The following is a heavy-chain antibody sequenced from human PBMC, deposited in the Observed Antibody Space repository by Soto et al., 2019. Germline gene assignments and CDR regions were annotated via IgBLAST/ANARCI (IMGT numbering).Heavy chain of an antibody. CDR1: GYTFTSYY. V-gene: IGHV1-46*01. CDR2: INPSGGST. J-gene: IGHJ6*02. D-gene: IGHD7-27*01. Sequence: GASVKVSCKASGYTFTSYYMHCVRQAPGQGLEWMGIINPSGGSTSYAQKFQGRVTMTRDTSTSTVYMELSSLRSEDTAVYYCARDRGLTGDYYYYYGMGVWGQGTTVTGS. CDR3: ARDRGLTGDYYYYYGMGV.